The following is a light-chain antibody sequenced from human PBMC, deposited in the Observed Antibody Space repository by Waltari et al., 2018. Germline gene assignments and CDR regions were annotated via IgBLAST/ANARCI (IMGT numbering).Light chain of an antibody. CDR2: YAS. V-gene: IGKV1-17*01. J-gene: IGKJ3*01. Sequence: DIQMTQSPSSLSASVGDTVTITCRASQAIRNYLAWYQQKPGKAPRPLIYYASNLETGVPSRFSGSGSGTTFTLIIISLQPEDFATYYCQQHSSYPVTFGQGTKVEIK. CDR3: QQHSSYPVT. CDR1: QAIRNY.